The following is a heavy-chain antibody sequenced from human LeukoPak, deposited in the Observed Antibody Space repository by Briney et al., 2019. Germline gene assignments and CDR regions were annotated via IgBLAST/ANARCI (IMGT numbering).Heavy chain of an antibody. CDR2: ISSSGSTI. J-gene: IGHJ6*04. V-gene: IGHV3-48*04. Sequence: GGSLRLSCAASGFIFRSYSMNWVRQAPGKGLEWVSYISSSGSTIYYADSVKGRLTISRDNAKNSLYLQMNSLRAEDTAVYYCAELGITMIGGVWGKGTTVTISS. D-gene: IGHD3-10*02. CDR3: AELGITMIGGV. CDR1: GFIFRSYS.